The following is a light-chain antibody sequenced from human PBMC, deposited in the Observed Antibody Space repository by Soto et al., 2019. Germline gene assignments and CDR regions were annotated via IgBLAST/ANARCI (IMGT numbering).Light chain of an antibody. Sequence: EIVLTQSPGTLSLSPGEIATLSFSASQSVPRNYLAWYQQKPGQAPRLLIYGTSSRATGIPDRFSGSGSGTDFTLTISRLEPEDFAVFYCQQYGRSITFGQGTRLEI. CDR2: GTS. CDR3: QQYGRSIT. J-gene: IGKJ5*01. CDR1: QSVPRNY. V-gene: IGKV3-20*01.